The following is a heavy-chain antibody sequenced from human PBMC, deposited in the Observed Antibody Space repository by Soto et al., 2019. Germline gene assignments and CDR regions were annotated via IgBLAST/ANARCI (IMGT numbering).Heavy chain of an antibody. CDR3: ARCRWLWGFDP. Sequence: PSETLSLTCAVYGGSFSGYYWSWIRQPPGKGLEWIGEINHSGSTNYNPSLKSRVTISVDTSKNQFSLKLSSVTAADTAVYYCARCRWLWGFDPWGQGTLVTVSS. J-gene: IGHJ5*02. CDR2: INHSGST. CDR1: GGSFSGYY. V-gene: IGHV4-34*01. D-gene: IGHD3-22*01.